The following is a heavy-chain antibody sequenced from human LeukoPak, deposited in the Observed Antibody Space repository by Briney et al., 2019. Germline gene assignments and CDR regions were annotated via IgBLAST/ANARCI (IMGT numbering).Heavy chain of an antibody. J-gene: IGHJ4*02. CDR3: ARDPYTYYHYIWGSYRPPGSNAHFDY. CDR2: INPNSGGT. V-gene: IGHV1-2*02. D-gene: IGHD3-16*02. Sequence: GASVKVSCKASGYTFTGYYMHWVRQAPGQGLEWMGWINPNSGGTNYAQKYQGRVTMTRDTSISTAYMELSRLRSDDTAVYYYARDPYTYYHYIWGSYRPPGSNAHFDYWGQGTLVTVSS. CDR1: GYTFTGYY.